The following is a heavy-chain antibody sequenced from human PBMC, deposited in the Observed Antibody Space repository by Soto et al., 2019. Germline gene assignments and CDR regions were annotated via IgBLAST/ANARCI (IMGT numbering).Heavy chain of an antibody. CDR2: ISASGRDT. J-gene: IGHJ4*02. CDR1: GFTFTNYA. Sequence: LRLSCAASGFTFTNYAMSWVRQAPGKGLEWVSGISASGRDTYYADSVKDRFTISRDGSKNTLYLQMNSLRAEDTAIYYCAKGKTSGWYYFDSWGQGALVTVSS. V-gene: IGHV3-23*01. CDR3: AKGKTSGWYYFDS. D-gene: IGHD6-19*01.